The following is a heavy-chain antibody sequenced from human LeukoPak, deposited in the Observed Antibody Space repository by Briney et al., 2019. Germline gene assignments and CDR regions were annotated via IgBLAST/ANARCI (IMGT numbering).Heavy chain of an antibody. V-gene: IGHV4-34*01. CDR1: GGSFSGYY. CDR2: INHSGST. CDR3: ARARTLQYYYGSGSYSGWFHP. Sequence: SETLSLTCAVCGGSFSGYYWSWIRQRPGKGLEWIGEINHSGSTNYNPSLKSRVTISVDTSKNQFSLKLSSVTAADTAVYYCARARTLQYYYGSGSYSGWFHPWGQGTLVTVSS. J-gene: IGHJ5*02. D-gene: IGHD3-10*01.